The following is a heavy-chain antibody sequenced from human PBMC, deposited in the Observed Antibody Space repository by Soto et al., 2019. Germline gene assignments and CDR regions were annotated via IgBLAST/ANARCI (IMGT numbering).Heavy chain of an antibody. CDR3: AKDLGYTYGLDY. CDR2: ISYDGSNE. Sequence: QVQLVESGGGVVQPGRSLRLSCAASGFTFSSYGMHWVRQAPGKGLEWVAVISYDGSNEFYADSVKGRFTVSRDNSKNTLYLQMNSLGAEDTAVYYCAKDLGYTYGLDYWGQGTLVTVSS. D-gene: IGHD5-18*01. CDR1: GFTFSSYG. J-gene: IGHJ4*02. V-gene: IGHV3-30*18.